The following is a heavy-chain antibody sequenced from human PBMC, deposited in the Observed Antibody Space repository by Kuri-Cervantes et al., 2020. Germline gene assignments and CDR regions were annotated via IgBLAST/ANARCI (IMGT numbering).Heavy chain of an antibody. Sequence: GESLRLSCAASGFTFSSYWMHWVRQAPGKGLVWVSRINSDGSSTSYADSVKGRFTISRDNTQNTLYLQMNSLRAEDTAVYYCARVFNDDGDYVWETYYYYGMDVWGQGTTVTVSS. D-gene: IGHD4-17*01. V-gene: IGHV3-74*01. CDR3: ARVFNDDGDYVWETYYYYGMDV. CDR1: GFTFSSYW. CDR2: INSDGSST. J-gene: IGHJ6*02.